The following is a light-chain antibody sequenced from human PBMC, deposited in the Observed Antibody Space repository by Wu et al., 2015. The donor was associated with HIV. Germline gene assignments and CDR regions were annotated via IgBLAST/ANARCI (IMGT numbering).Light chain of an antibody. CDR1: RSVTSSY. CDR2: GAS. Sequence: EIVLTQSPGTLSLSPGERATLSCRASRSVTSSYLGWYQQKPGQAPRLLIYGASNRATGIPDRFSGSGSGTDFTLTISRLEPEDFAVYYCQQYGNSPYSFGQGTKLQIK. J-gene: IGKJ2*03. V-gene: IGKV3-20*01. CDR3: QQYGNSPYS.